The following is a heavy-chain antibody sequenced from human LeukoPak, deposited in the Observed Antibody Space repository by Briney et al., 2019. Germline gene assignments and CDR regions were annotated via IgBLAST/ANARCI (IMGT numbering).Heavy chain of an antibody. Sequence: ASVKVSCKASGYTFTSYYMHRVRQAPGQGLEWMGIINPSGGDTSYAQKFQGRLTMTRDTSTNTVYMELTSLRSEDTAVYYCAREVMDNLRFAFWGQGTLVTVSS. V-gene: IGHV1-46*01. J-gene: IGHJ4*02. CDR1: GYTFTSYY. CDR2: INPSGGDT. D-gene: IGHD1-14*01. CDR3: AREVMDNLRFAF.